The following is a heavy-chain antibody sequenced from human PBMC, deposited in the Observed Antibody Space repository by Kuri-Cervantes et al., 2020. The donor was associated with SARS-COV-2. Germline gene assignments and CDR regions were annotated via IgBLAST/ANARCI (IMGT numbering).Heavy chain of an antibody. CDR2: ISAYNGNT. J-gene: IGHJ4*02. CDR3: ARRGLPILEWLGY. V-gene: IGHV1-18*01. Sequence: ASVKVSCKASGYTFTSYDINWVRQATGQGLEWMGWISAYNGNTNYAQKLQGRVTLTRDTSISTAYMELSGLRFDDTAVYYCARRGLPILEWLGYWGQGTLV. D-gene: IGHD3-3*01. CDR1: GYTFTSYD.